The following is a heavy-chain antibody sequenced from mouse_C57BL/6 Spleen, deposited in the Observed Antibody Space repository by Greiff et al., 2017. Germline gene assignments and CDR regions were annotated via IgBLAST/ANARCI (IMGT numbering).Heavy chain of an antibody. Sequence: EVQLQQSGPGLVKPSQSLSLTCSVTGYSITSGYYWNWIRQFPGNKLEWMGYISYDGSNNYNPSLKNRISITRDTSKNQFFLKLNSVNTEDTATYYCARRRRLYAMDYWGQGTSVTVSS. CDR2: ISYDGSN. J-gene: IGHJ4*01. CDR1: GYSITSGYY. CDR3: ARRRRLYAMDY. D-gene: IGHD2-12*01. V-gene: IGHV3-6*01.